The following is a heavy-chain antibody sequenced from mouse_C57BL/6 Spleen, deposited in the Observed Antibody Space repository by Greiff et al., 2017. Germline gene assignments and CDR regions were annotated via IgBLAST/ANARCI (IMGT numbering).Heavy chain of an antibody. CDR3: ARGGLTGTFDY. CDR1: GFTFSDYY. CDR2: INYDGSST. D-gene: IGHD4-1*01. Sequence: EVQRVESEGGLVQPGSSMKLSCTASGFTFSDYYMAWVRQVPEKGLEWVANINYDGSSTYYLDSLKSRFIISRDTAKNILYLQMSSLKSEDTATYYCARGGLTGTFDYWGQGTTLTVSS. V-gene: IGHV5-16*01. J-gene: IGHJ2*01.